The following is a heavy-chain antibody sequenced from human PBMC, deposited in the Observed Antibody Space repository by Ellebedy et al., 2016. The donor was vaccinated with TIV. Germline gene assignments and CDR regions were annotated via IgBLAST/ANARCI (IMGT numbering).Heavy chain of an antibody. CDR1: GFTVNSNY. J-gene: IGHJ3*01. D-gene: IGHD2-15*01. CDR3: ATETFIDVDLKVWGVFDV. V-gene: IGHV3-66*01. Sequence: GGSLRPSCAVSGFTVNSNYLSWVRQAPGKGLEWVSSIYTVGGTPYAESVRGRFTISRDTSHNTVTLQINGLRAEDTAVYFCATETFIDVDLKVWGVFDVWGQGTMVAVSS. CDR2: IYTVGGT.